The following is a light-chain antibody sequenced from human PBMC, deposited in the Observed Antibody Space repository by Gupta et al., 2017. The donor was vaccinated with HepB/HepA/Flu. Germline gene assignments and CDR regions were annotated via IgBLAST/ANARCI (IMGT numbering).Light chain of an antibody. CDR2: GNS. Sequence: QSVLTQPPSVSGASGQGVTISSTGSSSNIVAGYDVHWYQQLPVTPPKLLIYGNSNRPSGVPDRFSGSKSGTSAYLAITGLQAEDEADYYCQSYDSSLSGWVFGGGTKLTVL. CDR1: SSNIVAGYD. J-gene: IGLJ3*02. CDR3: QSYDSSLSGWV. V-gene: IGLV1-40*01.